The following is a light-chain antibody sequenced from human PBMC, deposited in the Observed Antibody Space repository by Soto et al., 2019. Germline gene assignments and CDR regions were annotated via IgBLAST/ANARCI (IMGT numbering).Light chain of an antibody. V-gene: IGLV2-11*01. CDR1: SSDVGGYNY. CDR3: CSYAGTYTYV. Sequence: QSVLTQPLSVSGSPGQSVTISCTGTSSDVGGYNYVSWYQQHPGKAPKLMIYDVTARPSGVPYRFSGSKSGNTASLTISGLQTEDEADYYCCSYAGTYTYVFGTGTKPTVL. J-gene: IGLJ1*01. CDR2: DVT.